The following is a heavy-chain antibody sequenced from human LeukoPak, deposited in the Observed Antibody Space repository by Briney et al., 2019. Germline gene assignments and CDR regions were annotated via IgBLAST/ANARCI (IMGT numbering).Heavy chain of an antibody. Sequence: ASVKVSCKASGYTFTSYDINWVRQATGQGLEWMGWMNPNSGNTGYAQKFQGRVTMTRSTSISTAYMELSSLRSEDTAVYYCARGRRGGYDILTGYHLYYYYMDVWGKGTTVTISS. CDR2: MNPNSGNT. J-gene: IGHJ6*03. CDR1: GYTFTSYD. CDR3: ARGRRGGYDILTGYHLYYYYMDV. D-gene: IGHD3-9*01. V-gene: IGHV1-8*01.